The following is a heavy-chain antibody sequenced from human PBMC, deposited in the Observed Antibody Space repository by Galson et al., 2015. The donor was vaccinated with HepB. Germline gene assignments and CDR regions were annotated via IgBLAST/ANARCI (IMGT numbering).Heavy chain of an antibody. CDR2: INSDGSST. D-gene: IGHD1-1*01. V-gene: IGHV3-74*01. Sequence: SLRLSCAASGFTFSSYWMHWVRQAPGKGLVWVSRINSDGSSTSYADSVKGRFTISRDNAKNTLYLQMNSLRAEDTAVYYCARARLQSWFDPWGQGTLVTVSS. CDR1: GFTFSSYW. J-gene: IGHJ5*02. CDR3: ARARLQSWFDP.